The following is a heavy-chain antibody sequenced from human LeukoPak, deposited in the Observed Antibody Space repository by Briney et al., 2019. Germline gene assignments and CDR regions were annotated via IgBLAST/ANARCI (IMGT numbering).Heavy chain of an antibody. CDR3: VRLLPIIRGHWFDP. CDR1: GESFGDYY. V-gene: IGHV4-34*01. Sequence: ASETLSLTCAVYGESFGDYYWSWIRQSPGKGLEWIGDINHRGGTNYNASLKSRVTLFVHTSKNQFSLQLTSVPAADTAMYYCVRLLPIIRGHWFDPWGQGTLVTVSS. D-gene: IGHD3-10*01. J-gene: IGHJ5*02. CDR2: INHRGGT.